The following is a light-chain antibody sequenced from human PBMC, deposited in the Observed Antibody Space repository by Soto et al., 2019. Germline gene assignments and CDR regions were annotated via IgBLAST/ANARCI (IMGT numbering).Light chain of an antibody. J-gene: IGKJ2*01. CDR2: EAS. CDR1: QSVSSY. CDR3: QQRSNGPSYT. Sequence: EIVLTQSPATLSLSPGERATLSCRASQSVSSYLAWYQQKPGQAPRLLIYEASNRATGIPARFSGSGSGTDFTRTISSLEPEDFAVYYCQQRSNGPSYTFGQGTKLEIK. V-gene: IGKV3-11*01.